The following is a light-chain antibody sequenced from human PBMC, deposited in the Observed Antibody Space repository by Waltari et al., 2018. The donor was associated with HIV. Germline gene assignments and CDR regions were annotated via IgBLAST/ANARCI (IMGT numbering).Light chain of an antibody. CDR3: QQYYTNPWT. CDR1: QSISSY. Sequence: AIRMTQSPSSFSASTGDRVSFTCRASQSISSYLAWYQQKPRKAPKLLIYGATTLQSAVPSRFSGSGSGTNFTLTISCLQSEDFATYFCQQYYTNPWTFGQGTKVEIK. V-gene: IGKV1-8*01. J-gene: IGKJ1*01. CDR2: GAT.